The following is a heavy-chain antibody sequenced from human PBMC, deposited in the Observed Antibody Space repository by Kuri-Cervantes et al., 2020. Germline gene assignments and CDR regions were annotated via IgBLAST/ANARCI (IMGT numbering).Heavy chain of an antibody. CDR3: ASLRGNVLRYFDWSSDAFDI. Sequence: GGSLRLSCAASGFAFSSYALHWVRRAPGKGLEWVANIKQDGSEKYYVDSVKGRFTISRDNSKNTLYLQMNSLRAEDTAVYYCASLRGNVLRYFDWSSDAFDIWGQGTMVTVSS. CDR2: IKQDGSEK. V-gene: IGHV3-7*01. CDR1: GFAFSSYA. D-gene: IGHD3-9*01. J-gene: IGHJ3*02.